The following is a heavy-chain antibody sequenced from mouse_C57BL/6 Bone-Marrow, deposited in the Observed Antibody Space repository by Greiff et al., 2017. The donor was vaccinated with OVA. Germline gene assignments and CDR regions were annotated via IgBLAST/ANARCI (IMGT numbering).Heavy chain of an antibody. V-gene: IGHV2-6-1*01. D-gene: IGHD1-1*01. CDR1: GFSLTSYG. CDR2: IWSDGST. Sequence: QVQLQQSGPGLVAPSQSLSITCTVSGFSLTSYGVHWVRQPPGKGLEWLVVIWSDGSTTYNSALKSRLSISKDNSKSQVFLKMNSLQTDDTAMYYCARHGIYYGSIDAMDYWGQGTSVTVSS. CDR3: ARHGIYYGSIDAMDY. J-gene: IGHJ4*01.